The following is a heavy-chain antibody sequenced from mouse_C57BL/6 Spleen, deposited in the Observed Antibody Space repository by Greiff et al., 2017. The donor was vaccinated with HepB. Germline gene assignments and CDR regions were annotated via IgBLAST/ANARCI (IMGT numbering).Heavy chain of an antibody. J-gene: IGHJ3*01. Sequence: ESGPGLVKPSQSLSLTCSVTGYSITSGYYWNWIRQFPGNKLEWMGYISYDGSNNYNPSLKNRISSTRDTSKNQFFLKLNSVTTEDTATYYCAREGDYDQAWFAYWGQGTLVTVSA. D-gene: IGHD2-4*01. CDR3: AREGDYDQAWFAY. CDR1: GYSITSGYY. CDR2: ISYDGSN. V-gene: IGHV3-6*01.